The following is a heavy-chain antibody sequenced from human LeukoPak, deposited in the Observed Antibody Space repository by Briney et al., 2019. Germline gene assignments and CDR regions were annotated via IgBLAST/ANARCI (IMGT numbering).Heavy chain of an antibody. CDR3: ARGKAQTRDYYYYMDV. V-gene: IGHV1-2*02. CDR2: INPNSGGT. Sequence: ASVKVSRKASGYTFTGYYMHWVRQAPGQGLEWMGWINPNSGGTNYAQKFRGRVTMTRDTSISTAYMELSRLRSDDTAVYYCARGKAQTRDYYYYMDVWGKGTTVTVSS. CDR1: GYTFTGYY. J-gene: IGHJ6*03.